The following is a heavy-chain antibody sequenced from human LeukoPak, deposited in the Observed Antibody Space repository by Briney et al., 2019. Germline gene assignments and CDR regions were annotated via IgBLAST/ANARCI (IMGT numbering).Heavy chain of an antibody. CDR2: ISWNSDII. D-gene: IGHD2-15*01. V-gene: IGHV3-9*03. CDR1: GFTFDDYA. J-gene: IGHJ5*02. CDR3: ARWPEGP. Sequence: GRSLRLSCAASGFTFDDYAMHWVRQGPGKGLEWVSGISWNSDIIGYADSVKGRFTISRDNAKKSLYLQMNSLRVEDMALYYCARWPEGPWGQGTLVTVSS.